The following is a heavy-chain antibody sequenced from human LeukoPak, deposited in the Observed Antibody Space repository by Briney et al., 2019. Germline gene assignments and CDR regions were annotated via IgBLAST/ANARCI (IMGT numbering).Heavy chain of an antibody. CDR3: ATSSGYYYYGMDV. D-gene: IGHD3-22*01. CDR2: IYHSGST. Sequence: MPSETLSLTSAVSGGSISSSNWWSWVRQPPGKGLEWIGEIYHSGSTNYNPSLKSRVTISVDKSKNQFSLKLSSVTAADTAVYYCATSSGYYYYGMDVWGQGTTVTVSS. CDR1: GGSISSSNW. J-gene: IGHJ6*02. V-gene: IGHV4-4*02.